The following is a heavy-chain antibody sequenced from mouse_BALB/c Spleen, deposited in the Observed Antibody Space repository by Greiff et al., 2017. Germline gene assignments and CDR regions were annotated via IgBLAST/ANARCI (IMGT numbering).Heavy chain of an antibody. CDR3: ARYGYYPSAMDY. D-gene: IGHD2-3*01. V-gene: IGHV1-87*01. CDR1: GYTFTSYW. Sequence: VHLVESGAELARPGASVKLSCKASGYTFTSYWMQWVKQRPGQGLEWIGAIYPGDGDTRYTQKFKGKATLTADKSSSTAYMQLSSLASEDSAVYYCARYGYYPSAMDYWGQGTSVTVSS. CDR2: IYPGDGDT. J-gene: IGHJ4*01.